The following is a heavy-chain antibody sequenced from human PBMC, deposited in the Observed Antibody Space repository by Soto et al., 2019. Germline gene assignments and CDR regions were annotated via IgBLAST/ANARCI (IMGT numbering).Heavy chain of an antibody. V-gene: IGHV3-48*02. Sequence: EIQLVESGGGLVQPGGSLRLSCAASGFTFSSYNMNWVRQAPGKGLEWVSYISSGSNTIYYADSVKGRFTISRDDDKNSLYLQMNSLRDEDTAVYFCARDLRDFWSGSYFDYWCQGTLVTVSS. CDR2: ISSGSNTI. CDR1: GFTFSSYN. D-gene: IGHD3-3*01. CDR3: ARDLRDFWSGSYFDY. J-gene: IGHJ4*02.